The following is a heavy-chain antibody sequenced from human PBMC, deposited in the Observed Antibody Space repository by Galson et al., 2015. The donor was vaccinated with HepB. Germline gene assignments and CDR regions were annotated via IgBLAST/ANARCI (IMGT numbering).Heavy chain of an antibody. Sequence: SLRLSCAASGFSFSTYEMNWVRRAPGKGLEWVSYISSSGSVMSYADSVEGRFTISRDNPKNSLYLQMSSLRAEDTAVYYCARPDCRGGGCYLDYWGQGTLVTVSS. V-gene: IGHV3-48*03. CDR3: ARPDCRGGGCYLDY. D-gene: IGHD2-15*01. J-gene: IGHJ4*02. CDR2: ISSSGSVM. CDR1: GFSFSTYE.